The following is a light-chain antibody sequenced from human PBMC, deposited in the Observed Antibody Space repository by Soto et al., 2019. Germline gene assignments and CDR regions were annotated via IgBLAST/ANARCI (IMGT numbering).Light chain of an antibody. V-gene: IGKV3-15*01. CDR1: QRVSSN. J-gene: IGKJ1*01. CDR2: GAS. Sequence: IVMTQSPATLSVSPWERATLSCRGSQRVSSNVAWYQQKPGQAPRLLLYGASARATGVPARFSGSGSGTQFTLTISSLQSEDFAVYYCQQYNNWRQTFGQGTKVDI. CDR3: QQYNNWRQT.